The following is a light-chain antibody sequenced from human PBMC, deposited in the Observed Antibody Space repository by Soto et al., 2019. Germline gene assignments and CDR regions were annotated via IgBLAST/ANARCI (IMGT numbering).Light chain of an antibody. CDR2: DAS. Sequence: DIQMTQSPSTLSASVGDRVTITCRATQSISASLAWYQQKPGEAPTLLIYDASSLESGVPSRFSGGGSETEFTLTISSLQPDDVATYYCQHCDEYPWTFDQGNKVDNK. CDR1: QSISAS. V-gene: IGKV1-5*01. CDR3: QHCDEYPWT. J-gene: IGKJ1*01.